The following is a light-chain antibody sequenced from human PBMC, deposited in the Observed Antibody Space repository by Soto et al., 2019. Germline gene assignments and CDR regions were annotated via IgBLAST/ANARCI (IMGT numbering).Light chain of an antibody. CDR1: QTIDRH. V-gene: IGKV1-39*01. CDR2: GAS. J-gene: IGKJ1*01. CDR3: QQGYNTPRT. Sequence: DIQMTQSPSSLSASVGDRVTITCRASQTIDRHLNWYQQKPGKAPKLLIYGASSLQSGVPSGFRGSGSGTDFTLTITSLQPEDFATYYCQQGYNTPRTFGQGTKLEMK.